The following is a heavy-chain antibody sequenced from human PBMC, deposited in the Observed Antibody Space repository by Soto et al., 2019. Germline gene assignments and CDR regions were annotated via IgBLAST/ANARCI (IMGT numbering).Heavy chain of an antibody. J-gene: IGHJ3*01. CDR1: GYPFTTYY. CDR2: INPSGGAT. D-gene: IGHD3-10*01. CDR3: ARANFGSRTVFAAFDF. Sequence: GASVKVSCKTCGYPFTTYYIHWVRQAPGQGLEWMGTINPSGGATNFPQRFQGRVAMSRDTSTSTVYMHLSSLRSEDTAVYYCARANFGSRTVFAAFDFWGQGTLVNVS. V-gene: IGHV1-46*01.